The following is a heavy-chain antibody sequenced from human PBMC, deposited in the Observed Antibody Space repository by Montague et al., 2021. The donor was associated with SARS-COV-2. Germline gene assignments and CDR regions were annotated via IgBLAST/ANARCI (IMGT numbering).Heavy chain of an antibody. V-gene: IGHV4-59*08. CDR1: GRSISNYY. CDR3: ARRAYSSSWYYFDY. D-gene: IGHD6-13*01. CDR2: IYYSGST. Sequence: SDTLSLTSTVSGRSISNYYWCWIRLPAGNGLEWIWYIYYSGSTTXNPSLKSRVTISVATSKTQFSLTLSSVTAADTAVYYCARRAYSSSWYYFDYWGQGTLVTVSS. J-gene: IGHJ4*02.